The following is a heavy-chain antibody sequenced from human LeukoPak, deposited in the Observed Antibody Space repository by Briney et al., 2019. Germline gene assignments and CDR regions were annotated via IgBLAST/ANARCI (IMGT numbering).Heavy chain of an antibody. Sequence: GGSLRLSCAVSGFPFSDFAMSWVRQAPGKELEWVSTISGGGDNTYFADSVKGRFTISRDNSKNTLFLQMVSLRAEDTAVYYCAKFEGALLGNYYMDVWGKGTTVTVSS. CDR3: AKFEGALLGNYYMDV. J-gene: IGHJ6*03. V-gene: IGHV3-23*01. CDR1: GFPFSDFA. CDR2: ISGGGDNT.